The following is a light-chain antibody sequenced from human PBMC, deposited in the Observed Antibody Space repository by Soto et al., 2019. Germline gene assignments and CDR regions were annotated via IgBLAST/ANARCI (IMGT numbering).Light chain of an antibody. J-gene: IGLJ1*01. Sequence: QSALTQPGSVSGSAGQSITISCTGTSNDVGAYNYVSWYQQHPSKAPKLMIYEVTNRPSGVSTRFSGSKSGNTASLTISGLQAEDEADYFCCSFTSGNTAYVFGTGTKLTVL. V-gene: IGLV2-14*01. CDR1: SNDVGAYNY. CDR2: EVT. CDR3: CSFTSGNTAYV.